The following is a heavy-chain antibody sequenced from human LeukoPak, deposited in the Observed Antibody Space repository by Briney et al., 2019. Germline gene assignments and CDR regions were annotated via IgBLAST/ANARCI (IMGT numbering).Heavy chain of an antibody. V-gene: IGHV1-18*01. CDR3: ARDTYYYGSGGGFDP. CDR1: GYTFTSYG. CDR2: ISAYNGNT. D-gene: IGHD3-10*01. Sequence: ASVKVSCKASGYTFTSYGISWVRQAPGQGLEWMGWISAYNGNTNYAQKLQGRVTMTTDTSTSTAYMELRSLRSDDTAVYYCARDTYYYGSGGGFDPWGQGTLVTVSS. J-gene: IGHJ5*02.